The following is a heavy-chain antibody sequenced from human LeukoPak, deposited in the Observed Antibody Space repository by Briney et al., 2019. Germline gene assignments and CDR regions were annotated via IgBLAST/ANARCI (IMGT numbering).Heavy chain of an antibody. CDR3: ARDYYGSGSYYFDY. J-gene: IGHJ4*02. CDR1: GGSISSYY. Sequence: SGTLSLTCTVSGGSISSYYWSWIRQPAGRGLEWIGRIYTSGSTNYNPSLKSRVTMSVDTSKNQFSLKLSSVTAADTAVYYCARDYYGSGSYYFDYWGQGTLVTVSS. V-gene: IGHV4-4*07. D-gene: IGHD3-10*01. CDR2: IYTSGST.